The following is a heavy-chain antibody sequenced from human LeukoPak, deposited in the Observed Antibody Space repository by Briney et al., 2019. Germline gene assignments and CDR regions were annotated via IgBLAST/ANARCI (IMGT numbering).Heavy chain of an antibody. Sequence: GGSLRLSCAASGFTFSSYAIHWVRQAPGKGLEWVAVISYDGSNKYYADSVKGRFTISRDNSKNTLYLQMNSLRAEDTAVYYCARNFPRCSGGSCYPDAFDIWGQGTMVTVSS. J-gene: IGHJ3*02. D-gene: IGHD2-15*01. V-gene: IGHV3-30*04. CDR1: GFTFSSYA. CDR2: ISYDGSNK. CDR3: ARNFPRCSGGSCYPDAFDI.